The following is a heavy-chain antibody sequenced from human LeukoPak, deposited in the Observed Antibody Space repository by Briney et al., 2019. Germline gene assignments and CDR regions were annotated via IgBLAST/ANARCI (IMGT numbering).Heavy chain of an antibody. Sequence: PSETLSLTCTVSGGSISSYYWSWIRQPPGKGLEWIGEINHSGSTNYNPSLKSRVTISVDTSKNQFSLKLSSVTAADTAVYYCARGYPWGSGPYPYYFDYWGQGTLVTVSS. J-gene: IGHJ4*02. D-gene: IGHD6-19*01. CDR3: ARGYPWGSGPYPYYFDY. V-gene: IGHV4-34*01. CDR1: GGSISSYY. CDR2: INHSGST.